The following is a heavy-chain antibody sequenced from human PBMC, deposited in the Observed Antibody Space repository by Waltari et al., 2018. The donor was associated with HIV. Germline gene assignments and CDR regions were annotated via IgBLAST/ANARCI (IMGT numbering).Heavy chain of an antibody. CDR1: GFTFSDYS. J-gene: IGHJ4*02. V-gene: IGHV3-48*01. D-gene: IGHD6-6*01. CDR2: ISSRSSTI. CDR3: ARDPVYSGSSLVYYFDY. Sequence: EVQLVESGGGLVQPGGSLRLSCAASGFTFSDYSMNWVRQAPGKGLEWVSYISSRSSTIYYADSVKGRFTISRDNAKNSLYLQMNSLRAEDTAVYYCARDPVYSGSSLVYYFDYWGQGTLVTVSS.